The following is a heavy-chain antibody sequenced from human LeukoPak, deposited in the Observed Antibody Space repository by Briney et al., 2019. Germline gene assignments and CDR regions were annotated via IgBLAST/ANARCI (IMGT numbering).Heavy chain of an antibody. J-gene: IGHJ2*01. V-gene: IGHV4-4*07. CDR2: IYTTGST. Sequence: SETLSLTCTVSGGSISGYYWSWIRQPAGKGLEWIGRIYTTGSTNYNPSLKSRVTISVDTSKNQFSLKLSSVTAADTAVYYCARDYGSSGSYWYFGLWGRGTLVTVCS. CDR3: ARDYGSSGSYWYFGL. D-gene: IGHD3-22*01. CDR1: GGSISGYY.